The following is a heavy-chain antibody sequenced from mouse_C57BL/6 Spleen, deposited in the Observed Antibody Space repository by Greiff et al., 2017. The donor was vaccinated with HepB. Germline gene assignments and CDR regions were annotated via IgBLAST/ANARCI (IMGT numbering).Heavy chain of an antibody. CDR3: ARYAHYDYGGFAY. V-gene: IGHV7-3*01. CDR2: IRNKANGYTT. D-gene: IGHD2-4*01. Sequence: EVKLVESGGGLVQPGGSLSLSCAASGFTFTDYYMSWVRQPPGKALEWLGFIRNKANGYTTEYSASVKGRFTISRDNSQSILYLQMNALRAEDSATYYGARYAHYDYGGFAYWGQGTLVTVSA. J-gene: IGHJ3*01. CDR1: GFTFTDYY.